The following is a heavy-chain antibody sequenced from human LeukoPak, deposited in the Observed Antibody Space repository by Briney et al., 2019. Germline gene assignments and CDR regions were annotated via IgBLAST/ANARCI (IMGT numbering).Heavy chain of an antibody. Sequence: GGSLRLSCAASGFTFSSHWMSWVRQAPGKGLEWVANINQDGSEKYYVDSVKGRFTISRDNAKNSLYLQMNSLRAEDTAVYYCARDGVMAGIYFDYWGQGTLVTVSS. J-gene: IGHJ4*02. CDR2: INQDGSEK. CDR3: ARDGVMAGIYFDY. CDR1: GFTFSSHW. V-gene: IGHV3-7*03. D-gene: IGHD6-19*01.